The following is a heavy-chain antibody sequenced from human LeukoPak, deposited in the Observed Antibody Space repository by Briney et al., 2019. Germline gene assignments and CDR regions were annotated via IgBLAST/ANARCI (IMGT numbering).Heavy chain of an antibody. V-gene: IGHV4-4*07. CDR1: GGSISSYY. CDR3: ARDKIAVAGKRPSYYYYMDV. Sequence: SETLSLTCTVSGGSISSYYWSWIRQPAGKGLEWIGRIYTSGSTNYNPPLKSRVTISVDKSKNQFSLKLSSVTAADTAVYYCARDKIAVAGKRPSYYYYMDVWGKGTTVTVSS. CDR2: IYTSGST. J-gene: IGHJ6*03. D-gene: IGHD6-19*01.